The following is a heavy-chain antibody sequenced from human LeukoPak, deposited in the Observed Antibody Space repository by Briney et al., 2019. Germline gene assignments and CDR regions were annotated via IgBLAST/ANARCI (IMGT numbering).Heavy chain of an antibody. D-gene: IGHD3-22*01. CDR2: FYPEDGET. CDR3: ATESPITMIGPDAFDI. Sequence: ASVTVSCKVSGYTLTELSMHWVRQAPGKGVEWMGGFYPEDGETIYAQKFQGRVTMTEDTSTDTAYMELSSLRSEDTAVYYCATESPITMIGPDAFDIWGQGTMVTVSS. J-gene: IGHJ3*02. CDR1: GYTLTELS. V-gene: IGHV1-24*01.